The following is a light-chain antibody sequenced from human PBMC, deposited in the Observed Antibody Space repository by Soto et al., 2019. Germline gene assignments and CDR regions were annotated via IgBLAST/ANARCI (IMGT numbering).Light chain of an antibody. CDR2: GAS. Sequence: EIVLTQSPGTLSLSPGERATLSCRASQSVSSSYLAWYQQKPGQAPRLHIYGASSRATGIPDRFSGSGSGTDFTLTISRLEPEDFAVYYCQQYGSSRALTFGGGTKVEIK. J-gene: IGKJ4*01. CDR1: QSVSSSY. CDR3: QQYGSSRALT. V-gene: IGKV3-20*01.